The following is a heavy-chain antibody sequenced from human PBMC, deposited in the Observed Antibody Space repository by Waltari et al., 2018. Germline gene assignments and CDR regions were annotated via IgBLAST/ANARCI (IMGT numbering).Heavy chain of an antibody. J-gene: IGHJ6*02. CDR3: ARVATKTYSSPVPGRPYYYGMDV. D-gene: IGHD6-13*01. CDR1: GFTLSRYW. CDR2: INSDGSST. Sequence: EEQLVESGGGLVQPGESLRLSCAASGFTLSRYWMDWVRHAPGKGLVWVSRINSDGSSTIYAESVKGRFTISRDNAKNTLYVQMNRLRAEDTAVYYCARVATKTYSSPVPGRPYYYGMDVWGQGTTVTVSS. V-gene: IGHV3-74*01.